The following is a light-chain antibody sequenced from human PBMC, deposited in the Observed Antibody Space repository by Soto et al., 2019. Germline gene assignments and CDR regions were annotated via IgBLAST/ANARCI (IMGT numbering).Light chain of an antibody. Sequence: DIQMPQSPSSLSASVGDRVTITCRASQSIVTYLNWYLQKPGKAPKLLIYAASNLQSGVPSRFSGSGSGTDFTLTISSLQPEDFATYFCQQSYSTPPWTFGQGTKVEIK. CDR1: QSIVTY. CDR2: AAS. J-gene: IGKJ1*01. V-gene: IGKV1-39*01. CDR3: QQSYSTPPWT.